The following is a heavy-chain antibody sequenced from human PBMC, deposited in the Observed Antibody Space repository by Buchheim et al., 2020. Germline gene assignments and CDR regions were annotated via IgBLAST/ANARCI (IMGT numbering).Heavy chain of an antibody. D-gene: IGHD6-19*01. V-gene: IGHV3-23*01. Sequence: EVQLLESGGGSVQPGGSLRLSCAASGFSSRSYAMSWVRQAPGTGLEWVSGISSSGGNTYYADSMKGRFTISRDNSKNALYLQMNSLRAEDTALYYCAKPSSGWTSFDNWGRGTL. J-gene: IGHJ4*02. CDR2: ISSSGGNT. CDR1: GFSSRSYA. CDR3: AKPSSGWTSFDN.